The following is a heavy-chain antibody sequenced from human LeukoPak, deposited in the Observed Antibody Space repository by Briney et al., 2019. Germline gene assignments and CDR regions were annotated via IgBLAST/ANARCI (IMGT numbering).Heavy chain of an antibody. Sequence: PSETLSLTCTVSGGSISSYYWSWIRQPPGKGLEWIGYIYYSGSTDYNPSLKSRVTISVDTSKNQFSLKLSSVTAADTAVYYCAREGRFQRRAFDIWGQGTMVTVSS. J-gene: IGHJ3*02. V-gene: IGHV4-59*01. D-gene: IGHD2-2*01. CDR3: AREGRFQRRAFDI. CDR1: GGSISSYY. CDR2: IYYSGST.